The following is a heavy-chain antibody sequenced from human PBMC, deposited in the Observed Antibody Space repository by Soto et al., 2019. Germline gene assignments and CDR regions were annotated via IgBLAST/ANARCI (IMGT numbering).Heavy chain of an antibody. J-gene: IGHJ5*02. CDR1: GGTFSSYA. CDR2: IIPIFGTA. D-gene: IGHD4-17*01. V-gene: IGHV1-69*13. Sequence: ASVKVSCKASGGTFSSYAISWVRQAPGQGLEWMGGIIPIFGTANYAQKFQGRVTITADESTSTAYMELSSLRSEDTAVYYCAREALDDYHVNWFDPWGQGTLVTVSS. CDR3: AREALDDYHVNWFDP.